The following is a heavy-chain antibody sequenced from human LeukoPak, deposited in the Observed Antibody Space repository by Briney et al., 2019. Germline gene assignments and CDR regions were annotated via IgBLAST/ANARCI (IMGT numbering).Heavy chain of an antibody. V-gene: IGHV4-34*01. J-gene: IGHJ6*02. Sequence: SETLSLTCAVYGGSFSGYYWSWIRQPPGKGLEWIGEINHSGSTNYNPSLKSRVNISVDTSKNQFSLKLSSVAAADTAVYYCARGLDCSSTSCYYYYYYYGMDVWGQGTTVTVSS. CDR3: ARGLDCSSTSCYYYYYYYGMDV. D-gene: IGHD2-2*01. CDR2: INHSGST. CDR1: GGSFSGYY.